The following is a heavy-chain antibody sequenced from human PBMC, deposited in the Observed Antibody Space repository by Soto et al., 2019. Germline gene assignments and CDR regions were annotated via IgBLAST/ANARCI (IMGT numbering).Heavy chain of an antibody. D-gene: IGHD6-19*01. Sequence: QVQLVQSGAEVKKPGASVKVSCKASGYTFSDYGISWVRRAPGQGLEWMGWIVTYNGNTQSAQNLQGRVTMTTDTSTGPADMELRSLRSDDTAVYYCARGPQSTGWRGKWFDPWGQGTLVTVSS. CDR1: GYTFSDYG. V-gene: IGHV1-18*01. CDR3: ARGPQSTGWRGKWFDP. J-gene: IGHJ5*02. CDR2: IVTYNGNT.